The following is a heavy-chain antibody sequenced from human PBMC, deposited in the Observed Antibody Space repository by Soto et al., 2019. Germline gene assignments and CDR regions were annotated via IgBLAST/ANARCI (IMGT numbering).Heavy chain of an antibody. CDR3: ARDIDNRDYYYGLDV. V-gene: IGHV3-48*03. CDR2: ISNSGNNI. D-gene: IGHD1-20*01. J-gene: IGHJ6*02. Sequence: GSLRLSCVSSGFVFKNYEMNWVRQAPGKGLEWISYISNSGNNIYVADSMRGRFTISRDNAKNSLFLKMNSLRADDTAVYYCARDIDNRDYYYGLDVWGPGTTVTVYS. CDR1: GFVFKNYE.